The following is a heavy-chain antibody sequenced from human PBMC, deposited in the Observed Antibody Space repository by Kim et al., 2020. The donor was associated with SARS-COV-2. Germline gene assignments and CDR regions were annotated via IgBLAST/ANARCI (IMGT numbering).Heavy chain of an antibody. CDR2: INHSGST. D-gene: IGHD6-19*01. Sequence: SETLSLTCAVYGGSFSGYYWSWIRQPPGKGLEWIGEINHSGSTNYNPSLKSRVTISVDTSKNQFSLKLSSVTAADTAVYYCARGPVAGTGLYWGQGTLVTVSS. J-gene: IGHJ4*02. V-gene: IGHV4-34*01. CDR1: GGSFSGYY. CDR3: ARGPVAGTGLY.